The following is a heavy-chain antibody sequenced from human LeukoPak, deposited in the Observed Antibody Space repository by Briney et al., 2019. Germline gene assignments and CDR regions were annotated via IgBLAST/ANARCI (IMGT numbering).Heavy chain of an antibody. CDR2: ISGSGGST. D-gene: IGHD6-19*01. Sequence: GGSLRLSCAASGFTFSSYAMSWVRQAPGKGLEWVSAISGSGGSTYYADSVKGRFTISRDNSKNTLYLQMNSLRAEDTAVYYCARDQHGSGWFYYFDYWGQGTLVTVSS. J-gene: IGHJ4*02. CDR3: ARDQHGSGWFYYFDY. CDR1: GFTFSSYA. V-gene: IGHV3-23*01.